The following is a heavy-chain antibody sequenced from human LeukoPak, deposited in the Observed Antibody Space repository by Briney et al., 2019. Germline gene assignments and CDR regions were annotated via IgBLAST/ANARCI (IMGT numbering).Heavy chain of an antibody. J-gene: IGHJ4*02. Sequence: PSETLSLTCTVSGGSISSSGYYWGWIRQPPGKGLEWIGSIYYSGSTYYNPSLKSRVTISADTSKNQFSLKLTSVTAADTAVFYCARLDYGSGSGGLAYFDYWGQGTLVTVSS. V-gene: IGHV4-39*01. CDR1: GGSISSSGYY. D-gene: IGHD3-10*01. CDR2: IYYSGST. CDR3: ARLDYGSGSGGLAYFDY.